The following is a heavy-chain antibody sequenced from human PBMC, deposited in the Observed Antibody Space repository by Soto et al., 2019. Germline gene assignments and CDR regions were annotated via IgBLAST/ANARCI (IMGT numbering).Heavy chain of an antibody. V-gene: IGHV1-69*12. CDR3: ARGAGRGGGATTDY. Sequence: QVQLVQSGAEVKKPGSSVKVSCKASGGTFSSYAISWVRQAPGQGLEWMGGIIPIFGTANYAQKFQGRVTITAEEAPSTAYMERSSLRSEETAVYYWARGAGRGGGATTDYWGQGNLVTVSS. CDR1: GGTFSSYA. D-gene: IGHD1-26*01. J-gene: IGHJ4*02. CDR2: IIPIFGTA.